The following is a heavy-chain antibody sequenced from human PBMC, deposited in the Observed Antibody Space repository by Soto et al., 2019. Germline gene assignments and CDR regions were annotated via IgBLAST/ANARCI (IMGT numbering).Heavy chain of an antibody. CDR2: ISTYSGNT. V-gene: IGHV1-18*04. D-gene: IGHD3-16*01. CDR1: GYKFITYG. CDR3: ARGLGTNGLDV. Sequence: QIQLVQPGGEVKKPGASVKVSCKASGYKFITYGITWVRQAPGQGLEWMGGISTYSGNTDYAQSFQDRVTMTTDTSTSTVYMELGSLRSDDTAVYYCARGLGTNGLDVWGQGTTVTVSS. J-gene: IGHJ6*02.